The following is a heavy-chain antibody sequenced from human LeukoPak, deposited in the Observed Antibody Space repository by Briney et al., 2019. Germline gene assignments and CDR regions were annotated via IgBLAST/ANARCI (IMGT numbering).Heavy chain of an antibody. J-gene: IGHJ6*02. CDR1: GYTFTGYY. Sequence: ASVKVSCKASGYTFTGYYTHWVRQAPGQGLEWMGWINPNSGGTNYAQKFQGRVTMTRDTSISTAYMELSRLRSDDTAVYYCARGPPRAVLRFLEWLPANYYGMDVWGQGTTVTVSS. V-gene: IGHV1-2*02. CDR3: ARGPPRAVLRFLEWLPANYYGMDV. D-gene: IGHD3-3*01. CDR2: INPNSGGT.